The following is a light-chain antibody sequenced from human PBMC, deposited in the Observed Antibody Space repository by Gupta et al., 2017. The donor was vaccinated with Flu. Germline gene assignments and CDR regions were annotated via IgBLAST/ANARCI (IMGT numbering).Light chain of an antibody. CDR3: QQYGNSPLT. V-gene: IGKV3-20*01. CDR2: GAS. Sequence: GTLSLSPGERATLSCRASQSVSSSYLAWYQQKPGQAPRLLIYGASSRATGIPDKFSGSGSGTDFTLTISRLEPEDFAVYVCQQYGNSPLTFGGGTKVEIK. CDR1: QSVSSSY. J-gene: IGKJ4*01.